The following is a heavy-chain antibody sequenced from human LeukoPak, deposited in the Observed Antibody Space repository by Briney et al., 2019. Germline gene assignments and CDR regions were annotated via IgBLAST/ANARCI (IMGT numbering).Heavy chain of an antibody. J-gene: IGHJ4*02. Sequence: GSLRLSCAASGFTFSSYAMSWVRQAPGKGLEWIGEIYHSGSTNYNPSLQSRVTISVDKSKNQFSLKLSSVTAADTAVYYCARGRVVKLGWGQGTLVTVSS. CDR3: ARGRVVKLG. CDR1: GFTFSSYAM. CDR2: IYHSGST. V-gene: IGHV4-4*02. D-gene: IGHD3-3*01.